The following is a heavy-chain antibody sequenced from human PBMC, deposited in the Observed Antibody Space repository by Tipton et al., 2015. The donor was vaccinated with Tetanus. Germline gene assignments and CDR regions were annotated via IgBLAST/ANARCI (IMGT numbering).Heavy chain of an antibody. CDR2: ISNSGST. CDR3: AILPKHWLAPRGAP. V-gene: IGHV4-31*03. CDR1: GGSISSDGAY. D-gene: IGHD6-19*01. J-gene: IGHJ5*02. Sequence: TLSLTCTVSGGSISSDGAYWSWIRQHPGEGLEWIGYISNSGSTYYNPSLKSRVTISVDTSQKQISLNMGSVTAADTAVYYCAILPKHWLAPRGAPWGQGTLVTVSS.